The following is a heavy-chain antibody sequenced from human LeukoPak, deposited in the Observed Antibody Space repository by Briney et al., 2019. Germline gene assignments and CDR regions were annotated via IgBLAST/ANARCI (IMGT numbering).Heavy chain of an antibody. D-gene: IGHD2-2*01. J-gene: IGHJ4*02. V-gene: IGHV1-24*01. CDR2: FNSENREI. CDR1: GYTLIQFA. Sequence: GASVKVSCKVAGYTLIQFAVHWVRQAPGKGLEWMGGFNSENREIIYAQSLEGRVAMTEDTSKDTAYMELSSLRSEDTAVYYCATEGSISASGFDSWGQGTLVTVSS. CDR3: ATEGSISASGFDS.